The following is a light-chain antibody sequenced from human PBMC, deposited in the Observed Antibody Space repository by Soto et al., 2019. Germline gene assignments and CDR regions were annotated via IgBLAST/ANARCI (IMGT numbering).Light chain of an antibody. J-gene: IGKJ1*01. CDR3: QYYGSSPWT. Sequence: EIVLTQSAGTLSLYPGERATLSCRASQSVNPYYLAWYQQKPGQAPRLLIYSASSRATGIPDRFSGSGSGTDFTLTISRLEPEDFVVYYCQYYGSSPWTFGQGTKVEIK. CDR2: SAS. V-gene: IGKV3-20*01. CDR1: QSVNPYY.